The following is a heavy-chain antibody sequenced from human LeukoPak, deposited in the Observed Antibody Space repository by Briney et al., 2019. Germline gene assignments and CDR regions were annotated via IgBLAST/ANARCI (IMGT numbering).Heavy chain of an antibody. CDR3: ARVRVAARPVGYFDY. D-gene: IGHD6-6*01. J-gene: IGHJ4*02. V-gene: IGHV3-21*04. CDR2: ISSSSSYI. CDR1: GFTFSSYS. Sequence: GGSLRLSCAASGFTFSSYSMNWVRQAPGQGLEWVSSISSSSSYIYYADSVKGRFTISRDNAKNSLYLQMNSLRAEDTAVYYCARVRVAARPVGYFDYWGQGTLVTVSS.